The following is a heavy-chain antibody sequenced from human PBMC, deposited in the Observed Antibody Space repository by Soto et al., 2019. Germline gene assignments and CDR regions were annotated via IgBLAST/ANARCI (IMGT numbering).Heavy chain of an antibody. J-gene: IGHJ4*02. Sequence: GAEVKKPGESLKISCNGSGYSFSNYWIAWVRQMPGKGLEWMGIIFPADSDTKYSPSFQGQVTISADKSISTAYLQWSSLKASDTAMYYCASSVVVPSTMNYFDYWGQGSLVTVSS. CDR2: IFPADSDT. D-gene: IGHD2-15*01. CDR1: GYSFSNYW. V-gene: IGHV5-51*01. CDR3: ASSVVVPSTMNYFDY.